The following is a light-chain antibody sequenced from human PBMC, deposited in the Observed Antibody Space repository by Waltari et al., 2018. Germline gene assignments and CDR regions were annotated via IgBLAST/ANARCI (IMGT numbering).Light chain of an antibody. CDR3: QQYNRWPPIT. J-gene: IGKJ5*01. V-gene: IGKV3-15*01. CDR1: QGISDN. CDR2: GAF. Sequence: IVMTQSPATLSVSPGERATLSCRASQGISDNLAWYQQKPGQAPRLLIYGAFTRATGIPARFTGSGSGTEFTLTISSLQSEDSAVYYCQQYNRWPPITFGQGTRLEIK.